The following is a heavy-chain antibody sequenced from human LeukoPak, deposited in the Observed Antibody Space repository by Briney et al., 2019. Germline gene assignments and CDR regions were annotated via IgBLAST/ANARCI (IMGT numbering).Heavy chain of an antibody. CDR3: ARETISSGWYGGNWFDP. Sequence: GGSLRLSCAASGFTVSSNYMSWVRQAPGKGLEWVSVIYSGGSTYYADSVKGRFTISRDNSKNTLYLQMNSLRAEDTAVYYCARETISSGWYGGNWFDPWGQGTLVTVSS. V-gene: IGHV3-66*01. CDR2: IYSGGST. CDR1: GFTVSSNY. J-gene: IGHJ5*02. D-gene: IGHD6-19*01.